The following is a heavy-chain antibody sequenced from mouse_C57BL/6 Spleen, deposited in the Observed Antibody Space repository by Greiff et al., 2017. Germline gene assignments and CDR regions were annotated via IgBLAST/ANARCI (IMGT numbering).Heavy chain of an antibody. CDR3: ARSWDGYFDV. D-gene: IGHD4-1*01. CDR1: GYAFSSSW. CDR2: IYPGGGDT. J-gene: IGHJ1*03. Sequence: QVQLQQSGPELVKPGASVKISCKASGYAFSSSWMNWVKQRPGKGLEWIGRIYPGGGDTNYNGKFKGKATLTADKSSSTAYMQLSSLTSEDSAVYFCARSWDGYFDVWGTGTTVTVSS. V-gene: IGHV1-82*01.